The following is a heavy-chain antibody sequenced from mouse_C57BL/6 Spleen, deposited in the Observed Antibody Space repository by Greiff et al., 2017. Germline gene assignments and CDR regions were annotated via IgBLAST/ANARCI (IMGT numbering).Heavy chain of an antibody. CDR3: TLPLYLGDYAMDY. CDR2: IDPETGGT. V-gene: IGHV1-15*01. J-gene: IGHJ4*01. Sequence: QVQLQESGAELVRPGASVTLSCKASGYTFTDYEMHWVKQTPVHGLEWIGAIDPETGGTAYNQKFKGKAILTADKSSSTAYMELRSLTSEDSAVYYCTLPLYLGDYAMDYWGQGTSVTVSS. CDR1: GYTFTDYE. D-gene: IGHD3-1*01.